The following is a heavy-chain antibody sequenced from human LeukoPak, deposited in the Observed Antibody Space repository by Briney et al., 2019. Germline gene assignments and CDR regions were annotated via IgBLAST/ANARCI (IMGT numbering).Heavy chain of an antibody. CDR2: IYTSGST. CDR3: AVYSGSYYGYFQH. CDR1: GGSISSGSYY. J-gene: IGHJ1*01. V-gene: IGHV4-61*02. D-gene: IGHD1-26*01. Sequence: PSETLSLTCTVSGGSISSGSYYWSWIRQPAGKGLEWIGRIYTSGSTNYNPSLKSRVTISVDTSKNQFSLKLSSVTAADTAVYYCAVYSGSYYGYFQHWGQGTLVTVSS.